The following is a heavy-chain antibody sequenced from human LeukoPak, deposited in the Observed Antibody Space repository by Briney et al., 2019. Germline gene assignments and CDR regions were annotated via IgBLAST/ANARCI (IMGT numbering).Heavy chain of an antibody. CDR3: ARDRNYGDYYVDY. V-gene: IGHV3-53*01. D-gene: IGHD4-17*01. J-gene: IGHJ4*02. CDR1: GFIVSSNY. Sequence: PGGSLRLSCAASGFIVSSNYMSWVRQAPGKGLEWVSVIYTGGSTYYADSVKGRFTISRDNSKNTLYLQMHDLRAEDTAVYYCARDRNYGDYYVDYWGQGTLVTVSS. CDR2: IYTGGST.